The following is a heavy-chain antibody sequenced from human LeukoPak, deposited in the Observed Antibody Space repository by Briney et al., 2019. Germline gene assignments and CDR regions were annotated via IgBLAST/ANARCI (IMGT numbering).Heavy chain of an antibody. D-gene: IGHD5-12*01. CDR1: GFTFSSYW. Sequence: QPGGSLRLSCAASGFTFSSYWMHWVRQAPGKGLVWVSRINTDGSSTSYADSVKGRFTISRDNAKNRLYVQMNSLRAEDTAVYYCATGSGLGSPDYWGQGTLVTVSS. J-gene: IGHJ4*02. V-gene: IGHV3-74*01. CDR3: ATGSGLGSPDY. CDR2: INTDGSST.